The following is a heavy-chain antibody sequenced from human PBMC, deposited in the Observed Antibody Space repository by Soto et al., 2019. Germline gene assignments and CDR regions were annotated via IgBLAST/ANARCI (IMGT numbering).Heavy chain of an antibody. J-gene: IGHJ3*02. V-gene: IGHV1-2*02. CDR3: ATDRVAFDM. CDR2: INPKSGGT. D-gene: IGHD3-22*01. CDR1: GYMFTGYY. Sequence: ASVEVSCKXSGYMFTGYYIHWVRQAPGQGLEWMGWINPKSGGTKYAEKFQGRVSMTGDTSITTAYMELSSLRSDDTAVYYCATDRVAFDMWGQGTKVTVSS.